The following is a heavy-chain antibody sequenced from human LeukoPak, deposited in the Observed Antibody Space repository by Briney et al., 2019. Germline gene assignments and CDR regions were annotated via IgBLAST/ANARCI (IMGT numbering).Heavy chain of an antibody. V-gene: IGHV3-33*01. CDR3: ARGVGITLHPAVDY. J-gene: IGHJ4*02. Sequence: GRSLRLSCAASGFTFSSYGMHWVRQAPGKGLEWVAVIWYDGSSKYYADSVKGRFTISRDNSKNTLYLLMSSLRAEDTAVYYCARGVGITLHPAVDYWSQGTLVSVSS. CDR2: IWYDGSSK. CDR1: GFTFSSYG. D-gene: IGHD3-10*01.